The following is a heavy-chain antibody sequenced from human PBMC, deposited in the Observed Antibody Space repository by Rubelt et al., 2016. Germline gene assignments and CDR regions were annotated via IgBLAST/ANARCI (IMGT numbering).Heavy chain of an antibody. V-gene: IGHV3-7*03. CDR2: INQDGSEK. CDR3: ARALPQWEIYS. J-gene: IGHJ4*02. CDR1: GFTFTTYW. Sequence: GSLRLSCAASGFTFTTYWMSWVRQAPGKGLEWVANINQDGSEKYYVDSVRGRFTISRDNAKNSLYLQMTSLRGEDTAVYYCARALPQWEIYSWGQGTLVSVSS. D-gene: IGHD1-26*01.